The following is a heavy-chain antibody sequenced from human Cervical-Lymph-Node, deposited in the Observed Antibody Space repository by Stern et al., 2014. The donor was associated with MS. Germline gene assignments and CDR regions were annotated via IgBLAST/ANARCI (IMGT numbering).Heavy chain of an antibody. Sequence: VQLVESGGGVVQPGGSLTLSCAASGFSLSNSAMHWVRQAPGKGLEWVAVMSFVGGNKKYGDSVKGRFSISRDMANNTLFLQMNSLRPEDTAVYYCMGVGDAMHVWGQGTTVIVSS. CDR1: GFSLSNSA. J-gene: IGHJ6*02. CDR3: MGVGDAMHV. CDR2: MSFVGGNK. V-gene: IGHV3-30*03.